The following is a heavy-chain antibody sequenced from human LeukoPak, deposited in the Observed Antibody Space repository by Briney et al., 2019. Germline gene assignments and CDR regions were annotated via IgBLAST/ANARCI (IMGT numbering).Heavy chain of an antibody. V-gene: IGHV1-46*01. CDR3: ARGGYYDSSRRSNWFDP. Sequence: GASVKVSCKASGYTFTSYYMHWVRQAPGQGLEWRGIINPSGGSTSYAQKFQGRVTMTRDTSTSTVYMELSSLRSEDTAVYYCARGGYYDSSRRSNWFDPWGQGTLVTVSS. CDR1: GYTFTSYY. J-gene: IGHJ5*02. CDR2: INPSGGST. D-gene: IGHD3-22*01.